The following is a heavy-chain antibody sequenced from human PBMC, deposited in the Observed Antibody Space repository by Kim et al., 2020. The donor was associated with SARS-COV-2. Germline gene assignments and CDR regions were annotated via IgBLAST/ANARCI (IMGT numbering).Heavy chain of an antibody. V-gene: IGHV1-3*01. CDR3: ARDRFDSSGYYHYWYFDL. J-gene: IGHJ2*01. D-gene: IGHD3-22*01. Sequence: QGRVTITRDTAASTAYMELSSLRSEDTAVYYCARDRFDSSGYYHYWYFDLWGRGTLVTVSS.